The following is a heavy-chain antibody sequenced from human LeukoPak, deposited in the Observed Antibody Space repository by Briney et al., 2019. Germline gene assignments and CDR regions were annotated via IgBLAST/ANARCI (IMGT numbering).Heavy chain of an antibody. CDR1: GYTFTSYA. D-gene: IGHD3-22*01. CDR3: ARSKVYYDSSGPYGMDV. J-gene: IGHJ6*02. V-gene: IGHV1-3*01. CDR2: INAGNGNT. Sequence: ASVEVSCKASGYTFTSYAMHWVRQAPGQKLEWMGWINAGNGNTKYSQKFQGRVTITRDTSASTAYMELSSLRSEDTAVYYCARSKVYYDSSGPYGMDVWGQGTTVTVSS.